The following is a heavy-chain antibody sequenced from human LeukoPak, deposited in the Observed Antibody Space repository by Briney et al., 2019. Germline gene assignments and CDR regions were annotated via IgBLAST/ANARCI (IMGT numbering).Heavy chain of an antibody. D-gene: IGHD6-13*01. J-gene: IGHJ6*03. CDR3: ARQQQLANYYYYYMDV. Sequence: PSETLSLTCAVYGGSFSGYYWSWIRQPPGKGLEWIGEINHSGSTNYNPSLKSRVTISVDTSKNQFSLKLSSVTAADTAVYYCARQQQLANYYYYYMDVWGKGTTVTVSS. V-gene: IGHV4-34*01. CDR2: INHSGST. CDR1: GGSFSGYY.